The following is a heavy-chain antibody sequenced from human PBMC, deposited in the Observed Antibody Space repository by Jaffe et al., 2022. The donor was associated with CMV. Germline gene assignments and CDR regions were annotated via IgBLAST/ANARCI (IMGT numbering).Heavy chain of an antibody. V-gene: IGHV3-33*01. CDR2: IWYDGSNK. Sequence: QVQLVESGGGVVQPGRSLRLSCAASGFTFSSYGMHWVRQAPGKGLEWVAVIWYDGSNKYYADSVKGRFTISRDNSKNTLYLQMNSLRAEDTAVYYCARSGSSGYYYGGYFDLWGRGTLVTVSS. CDR1: GFTFSSYG. D-gene: IGHD3-22*01. CDR3: ARSGSSGYYYGGYFDL. J-gene: IGHJ2*01.